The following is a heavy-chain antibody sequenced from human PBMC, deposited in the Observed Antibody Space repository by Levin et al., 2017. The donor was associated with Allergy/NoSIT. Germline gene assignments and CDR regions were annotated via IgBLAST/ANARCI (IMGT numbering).Heavy chain of an antibody. Sequence: GGSLRLSCAASGFTFSTYGMHWVRQAPGKGLEWVAVIWYDGSNNYYVDSVKGRFTISRDNSKNTLYLQMNSLRVEDTAVYYCASLPVVGSDIAFDIWGQGTMVTVSS. D-gene: IGHD4-23*01. CDR1: GFTFSTYG. J-gene: IGHJ3*02. CDR3: ASLPVVGSDIAFDI. CDR2: IWYDGSNN. V-gene: IGHV3-33*01.